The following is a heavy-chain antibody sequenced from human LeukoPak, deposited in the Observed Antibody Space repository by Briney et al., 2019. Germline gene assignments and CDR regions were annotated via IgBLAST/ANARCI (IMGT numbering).Heavy chain of an antibody. V-gene: IGHV3-48*04. Sequence: GGSLRLSCAASGFTFSSYSMNWVRQAPGKGLEWVSYISSSSSIIYYADSVKGRFTISRDNAKNSLYLQMNSLRAEDTAVYYCARARGGVTAIQDNWFDPWGQGTLVTVSS. J-gene: IGHJ5*02. CDR3: ARARGGVTAIQDNWFDP. CDR1: GFTFSSYS. CDR2: ISSSSSII. D-gene: IGHD2-21*02.